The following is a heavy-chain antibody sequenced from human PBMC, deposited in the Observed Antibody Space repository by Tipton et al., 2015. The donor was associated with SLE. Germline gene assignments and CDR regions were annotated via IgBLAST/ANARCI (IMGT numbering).Heavy chain of an antibody. V-gene: IGHV4-4*08. J-gene: IGHJ5*01. CDR2: IYHNESP. CDR3: ARDFGNVGRFDS. CDR1: GGSIKEYY. D-gene: IGHD3-10*01. Sequence: TLSLTCTVSGGSIKEYYWSWIRQAPGKGLEWIGYIYHNESPTYNPSLRRRVTMSVATSKNQFSLNLKSMTAADTAVYYCARDFGNVGRFDSWGQGTLVTVSS.